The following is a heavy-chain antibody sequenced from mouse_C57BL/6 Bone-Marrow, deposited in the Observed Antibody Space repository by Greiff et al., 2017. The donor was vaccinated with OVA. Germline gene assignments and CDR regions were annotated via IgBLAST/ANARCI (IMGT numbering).Heavy chain of an antibody. Sequence: QVQLKESGPELVKPGASVKLSCKASGYTFTSYDINWVKQRPGQGLEWIGWIYPRDGSTKYNEKFKGKATLTVDTSSSTAYMELHSLTSEDSAVYFCARRAYDYPFAYWGQGTLVTVSA. CDR2: IYPRDGST. CDR1: GYTFTSYD. CDR3: ARRAYDYPFAY. J-gene: IGHJ3*01. V-gene: IGHV1-85*01. D-gene: IGHD2-4*01.